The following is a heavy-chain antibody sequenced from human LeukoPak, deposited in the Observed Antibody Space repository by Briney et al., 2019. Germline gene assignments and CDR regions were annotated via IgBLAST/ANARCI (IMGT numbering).Heavy chain of an antibody. CDR3: AKTQGYYDC. Sequence: GGSLRLSCAASGFTFSSYGKNWVRQAPGKGLEWVSGIGVGGTTYYADSVKGRFTISRDTSKNTLYLQMNSLRVEDTAVCYCAKTQGYYDCWGQGTLVTVSS. V-gene: IGHV3-23*01. J-gene: IGHJ4*02. CDR2: IGVGGTT. D-gene: IGHD3-22*01. CDR1: GFTFSSYG.